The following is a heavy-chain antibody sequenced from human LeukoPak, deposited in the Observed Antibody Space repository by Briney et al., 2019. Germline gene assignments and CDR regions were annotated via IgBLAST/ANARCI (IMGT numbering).Heavy chain of an antibody. D-gene: IGHD3-3*01. V-gene: IGHV4-4*07. CDR3: ARGITIFGVVIPPDY. CDR1: GGSLSSYY. Sequence: SETLSLTCTVSGGSLSSYYWSWIRQPAGKGLEWIGRIYTSGSTNYNPSLKSRVTMSVDTSKNQFSLKLSSVTAADTAVYYCARGITIFGVVIPPDYWGQGTLVTVSS. CDR2: IYTSGST. J-gene: IGHJ4*02.